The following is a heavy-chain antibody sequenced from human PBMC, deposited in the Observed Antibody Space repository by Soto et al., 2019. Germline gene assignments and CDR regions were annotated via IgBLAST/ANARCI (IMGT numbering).Heavy chain of an antibody. CDR3: ARRYYDFWSGLRPYYYYYMDV. V-gene: IGHV4-34*01. CDR1: GGSFSGYY. J-gene: IGHJ6*03. CDR2: INHSGST. D-gene: IGHD3-3*01. Sequence: PSETLSLTCAVYGGSFSGYYWSWIRQPPGKGLERIGEINHSGSTNYNPSLKSRVTISVDTSKNQFSLKLSSVTAADTAVYYCARRYYDFWSGLRPYYYYYMDVWGKGTTVTVSS.